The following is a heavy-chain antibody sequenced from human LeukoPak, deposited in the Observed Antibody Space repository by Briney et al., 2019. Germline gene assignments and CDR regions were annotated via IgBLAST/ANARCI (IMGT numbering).Heavy chain of an antibody. V-gene: IGHV3-48*04. CDR2: ISSSGRTT. D-gene: IGHD3-9*01. Sequence: GGSLRLSCTASGFTFSSYSMNWVRQAPGKGLEWVSYISSSGRTTYYADSVKGRFTISRDNATNSLYLQMNSLRAEDTTAYYCARDFLRYFDWLLRDDYWGQGTLVTVSS. CDR3: ARDFLRYFDWLLRDDY. CDR1: GFTFSSYS. J-gene: IGHJ4*02.